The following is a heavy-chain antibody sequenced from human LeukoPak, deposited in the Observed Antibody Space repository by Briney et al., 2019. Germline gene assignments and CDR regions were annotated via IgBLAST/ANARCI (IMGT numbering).Heavy chain of an antibody. J-gene: IGHJ4*02. CDR3: ARHLVMLYNAKHPFDY. D-gene: IGHD2-8*01. CDR2: INTDGSST. CDR1: GFTFSSYW. V-gene: IGHV3-74*01. Sequence: GGSLRLSCAASGFTFSSYWMHWVRQAPGKGLVWVSRINTDGSSTSYADSVKGRFTISRDNAKNTLYLQMNSLRAEDTAVYYCARHLVMLYNAKHPFDYWGQGTLVTVSS.